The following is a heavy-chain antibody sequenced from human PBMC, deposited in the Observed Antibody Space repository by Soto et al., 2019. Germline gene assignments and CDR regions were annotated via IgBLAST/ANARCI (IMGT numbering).Heavy chain of an antibody. CDR3: ARGGRAAAGYYYYGMDV. CDR2: IIPIFGTI. D-gene: IGHD6-13*01. CDR1: GGTFSSDA. V-gene: IGHV1-69*06. Sequence: SVKVSCKPSGGTFSSDAITWVRQAPGQGLEWMGGIIPIFGTINYAQKFQGRVTITADKSTTTAYMELSSLRSEDTAVYYCARGGRAAAGYYYYGMDVWGQGTTVTVSS. J-gene: IGHJ6*02.